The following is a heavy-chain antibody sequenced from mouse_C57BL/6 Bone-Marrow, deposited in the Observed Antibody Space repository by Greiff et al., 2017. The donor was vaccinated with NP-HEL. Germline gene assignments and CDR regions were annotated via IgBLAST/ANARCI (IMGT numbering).Heavy chain of an antibody. CDR2: IDPENGDT. D-gene: IGHD1-1*01. Sequence: EVKVVESGAELVRPGASVKLSCTASGFNIKDDYMHWVKQRPEQGLEWIGWIDPENGDTEYASKFQGKATITADTSSNTAYLQLSSLTSEDTAVYYCTTITTVVATDWYFDVWGTGTTVTVSS. J-gene: IGHJ1*03. V-gene: IGHV14-4*01. CDR3: TTITTVVATDWYFDV. CDR1: GFNIKDDY.